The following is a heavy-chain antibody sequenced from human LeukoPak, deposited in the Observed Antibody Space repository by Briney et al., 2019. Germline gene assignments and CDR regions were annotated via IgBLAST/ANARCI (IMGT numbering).Heavy chain of an antibody. CDR1: GFTFSSYS. Sequence: GGSLRLSCAASGFTFSSYSMNWVRQAPGKGLEWVSYISSTSNTMYYADSVKGRFTISRDNAKNSLYLQMNSLRPEDTAVYYCARELGSAAFDYWGQGTLATVSS. V-gene: IGHV3-48*01. D-gene: IGHD3-16*01. J-gene: IGHJ4*02. CDR2: ISSTSNTM. CDR3: ARELGSAAFDY.